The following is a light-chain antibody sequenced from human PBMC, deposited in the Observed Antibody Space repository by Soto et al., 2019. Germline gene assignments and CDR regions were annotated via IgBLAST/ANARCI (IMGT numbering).Light chain of an antibody. CDR1: QSVSSN. J-gene: IGKJ1*01. Sequence: EIVLTHSPGTLSLSPWEIATLSCRASQSVSSNLAWYQQKPGQAPRLLIYGASTRATGIPARFSGSGSGTDFTLTISSLEPEDFAVYYCQQYNDWPPTLGQGTKVDIK. CDR2: GAS. CDR3: QQYNDWPPT. V-gene: IGKV3-15*01.